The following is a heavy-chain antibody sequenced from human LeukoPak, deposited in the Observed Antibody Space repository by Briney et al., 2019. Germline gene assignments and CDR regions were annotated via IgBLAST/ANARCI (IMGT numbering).Heavy chain of an antibody. CDR1: GGSFSGYY. D-gene: IGHD6-19*01. CDR2: INHSGST. CDR3: WEGVKAGGGEYYFDL. J-gene: IGHJ4*01. V-gene: IGHV4-34*03. Sequence: PSETLSLTCAVYGGSFSGYYWSWIPQPPGKGLEWIGEINHSGSTNYNPSLKSRVTISVDTSKNQFSLKLSSVTAADTAVFYCWEGVKAGGGEYYFDLLGQGTLVNVSS.